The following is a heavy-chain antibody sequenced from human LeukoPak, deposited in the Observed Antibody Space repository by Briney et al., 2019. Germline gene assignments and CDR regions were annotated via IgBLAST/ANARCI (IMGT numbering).Heavy chain of an antibody. Sequence: SVKVSCKASGGTFSSYAISWVRQAPGQGLEWMGGIIPIFGTANYAQKFQGRVTITADKSTSTAYMELSSLRSEDTAVYYCAVSKVEMATSYYFDYWGQGTLVTVSS. J-gene: IGHJ4*02. V-gene: IGHV1-69*06. CDR1: GGTFSSYA. CDR2: IIPIFGTA. CDR3: AVSKVEMATSYYFDY. D-gene: IGHD5-24*01.